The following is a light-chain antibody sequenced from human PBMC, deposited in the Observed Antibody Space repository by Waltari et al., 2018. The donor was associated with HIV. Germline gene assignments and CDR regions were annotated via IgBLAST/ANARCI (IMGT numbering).Light chain of an antibody. J-gene: IGKJ5*01. V-gene: IGKV3-11*01. Sequence: EIVLTQFPATLSLSSGERATLSCRASQSVSSYLAWYQQKPGQAPRLLIYDASNRAAGIPARFSGSGSVTDFTLTISSLETEDFAVYYCQQRSNWAPTFGQGTRLDIK. CDR1: QSVSSY. CDR3: QQRSNWAPT. CDR2: DAS.